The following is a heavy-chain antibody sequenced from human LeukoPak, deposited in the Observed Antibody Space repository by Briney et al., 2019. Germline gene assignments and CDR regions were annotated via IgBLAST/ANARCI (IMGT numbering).Heavy chain of an antibody. Sequence: PGGSLRLSCAASGFTFSSYAMHWVRRAPGKGLEYVSAISSNGGSTYYANSVKGRFTISRDNSKNTLYLQMGSLRAEDMAVYYCARESENATATVDYWGQGTLVTVSS. J-gene: IGHJ4*02. CDR1: GFTFSSYA. CDR2: ISSNGGST. D-gene: IGHD4-17*01. CDR3: ARESENATATVDY. V-gene: IGHV3-64*01.